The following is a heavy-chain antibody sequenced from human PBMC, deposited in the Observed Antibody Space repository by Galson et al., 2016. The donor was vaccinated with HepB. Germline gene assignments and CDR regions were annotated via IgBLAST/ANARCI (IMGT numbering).Heavy chain of an antibody. CDR3: AGLVVSGGSFYVDY. J-gene: IGHJ4*02. CDR1: GGSISSGDYY. D-gene: IGHD2-15*01. Sequence: CTVSGGSISSGDYYWSWIRQPPGKGLEWVGYVFYSGSTYYNPSLKSRVSISSDTSKNQFSLKLSSATAADTAVYFCAGLVVSGGSFYVDYWGQGTLVTVSS. V-gene: IGHV4-30-4*01. CDR2: VFYSGST.